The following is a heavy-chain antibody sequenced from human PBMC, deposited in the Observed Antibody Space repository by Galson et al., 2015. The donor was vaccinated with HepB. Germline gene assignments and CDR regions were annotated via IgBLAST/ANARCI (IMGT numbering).Heavy chain of an antibody. Sequence: SLRLSCAASGVTIPSYSMNWVRKAPGKGLEWLSYIRAGSTTIYYADSVKGRFHISRDNAKKFLYLHMNSLRGEDTAVYYCARNPSSYDYYNMDVWGHGTTVTVAS. CDR1: GVTIPSYS. CDR2: IRAGSTTI. J-gene: IGHJ6*02. V-gene: IGHV3-48*01. CDR3: ARNPSSYDYYNMDV.